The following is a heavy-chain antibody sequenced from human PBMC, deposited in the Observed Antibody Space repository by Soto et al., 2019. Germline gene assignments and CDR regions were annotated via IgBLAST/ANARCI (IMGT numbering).Heavy chain of an antibody. J-gene: IGHJ4*02. Sequence: QVQLVQSGAEEKKPGASVKVSCKASGYTFTSYAMPWVRQAPGQRLEWMGWINAGNGNTTYSQKFQGRVTITKDTLASTESMELTILRSEGTAVYYCARSMVMVTALDYWGQGTLVTVSS. CDR2: INAGNGNT. V-gene: IGHV1-3*05. D-gene: IGHD2-21*02. CDR1: GYTFTSYA. CDR3: ARSMVMVTALDY.